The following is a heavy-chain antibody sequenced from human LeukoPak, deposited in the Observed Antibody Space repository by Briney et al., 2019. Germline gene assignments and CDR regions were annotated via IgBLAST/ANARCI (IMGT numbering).Heavy chain of an antibody. CDR2: FDPEDGET. CDR3: ATDRYDFWSGPRRCYFDY. V-gene: IGHV1-24*01. Sequence: ASVKVSCKVSGYTLTELSMHWVRQAPGKGLEWMGGFDPEDGETIYAQKFQGRVTMTEDTSTDTAYMELSSLRSEDTAVYYCATDRYDFWSGPRRCYFDYWGQGTLVTVSS. D-gene: IGHD3-3*01. CDR1: GYTLTELS. J-gene: IGHJ4*02.